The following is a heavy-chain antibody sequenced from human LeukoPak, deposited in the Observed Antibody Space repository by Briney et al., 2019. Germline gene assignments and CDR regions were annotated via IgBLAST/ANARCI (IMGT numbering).Heavy chain of an antibody. CDR3: ARLAGIAVAAPDY. CDR1: GGSISSYY. D-gene: IGHD6-19*01. V-gene: IGHV4-59*08. Sequence: SETLSLTCTVSGGSISSYYWSWIRQPPGKGLEWIGYIYYSGSTNYNPSLKSRVTISVDTSKNQFSLKLSSVTAADTAVYYCARLAGIAVAAPDYWGQGTLVTVSS. J-gene: IGHJ4*02. CDR2: IYYSGST.